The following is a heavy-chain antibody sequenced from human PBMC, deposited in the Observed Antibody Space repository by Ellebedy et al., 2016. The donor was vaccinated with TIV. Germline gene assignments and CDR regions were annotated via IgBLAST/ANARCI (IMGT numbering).Heavy chain of an antibody. J-gene: IGHJ5*02. D-gene: IGHD2-2*01. CDR3: ARYCNSTTCSNWFDP. Sequence: AASVKVSCKASGGTFGDIAVSWVRQAPGQGLEWMGWISAYNGNTNYAQILQGRVTMTTDTFTSTAYMELRSLRSDDTAVYYCARYCNSTTCSNWFDPWGQGTLVTVSS. CDR1: GGTFGDIA. V-gene: IGHV1-18*01. CDR2: ISAYNGNT.